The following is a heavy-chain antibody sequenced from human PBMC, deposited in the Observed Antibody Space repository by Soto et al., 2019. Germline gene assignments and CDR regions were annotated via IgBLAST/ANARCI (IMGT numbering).Heavy chain of an antibody. V-gene: IGHV3-33*01. J-gene: IGHJ4*02. CDR1: GFTFSNYG. CDR3: ASDLVDYGDYVQYYFDY. D-gene: IGHD4-17*01. Sequence: QVQLVESGGGVVQPGRSLRRSCAASGFTFSNYGMHWVRQAPGKGLEWVAVTWYEGRNKYYADSVKGRFPISRDNSKNPLYLQMNSLRAEDTAVYYWASDLVDYGDYVQYYFDYGGQGTLVTVSS. CDR2: TWYEGRNK.